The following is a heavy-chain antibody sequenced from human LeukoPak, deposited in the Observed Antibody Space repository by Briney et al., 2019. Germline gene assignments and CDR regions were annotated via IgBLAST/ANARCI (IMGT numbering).Heavy chain of an antibody. V-gene: IGHV4-59*01. CDR3: ASSTSRYQSSGRYFGS. D-gene: IGHD6-13*01. CDR1: GGSIGSYY. Sequence: PSETLSLTCAVSGGSIGSYYWSWIRQPPGKGLEWIGYIYHTGTTNYNPSLKSRVTISIDTSSRQFSLKLTSVTTADTAVYYCASSTSRYQSSGRYFGSWGQGTLVTVSS. CDR2: IYHTGTT. J-gene: IGHJ4*02.